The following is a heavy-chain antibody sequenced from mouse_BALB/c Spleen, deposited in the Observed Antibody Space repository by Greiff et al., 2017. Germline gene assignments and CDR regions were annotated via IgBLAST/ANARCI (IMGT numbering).Heavy chain of an antibody. Sequence: LQQPGSELVRPGASVKLSCKASGYTFTSYWMHWVKQRPGQGLEWIGNIYPGSGSTNYDEKFKSKATLTVDTSSSTAYMQLSSLTPEDSAVYYCTRGRYGPDYWGQGTTLTVSS. CDR2: IYPGSGST. V-gene: IGHV1S22*01. J-gene: IGHJ2*01. CDR3: TRGRYGPDY. D-gene: IGHD1-1*01. CDR1: GYTFTSYW.